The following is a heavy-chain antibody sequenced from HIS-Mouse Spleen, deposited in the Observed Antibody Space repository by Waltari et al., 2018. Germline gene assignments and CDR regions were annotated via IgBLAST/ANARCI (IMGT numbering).Heavy chain of an antibody. CDR3: AREIPYSSSWYDWYFDL. CDR1: GGSISSSSYY. V-gene: IGHV4-39*07. J-gene: IGHJ2*01. D-gene: IGHD6-13*01. Sequence: QLQLQESGPGLVKPSETLSLTCTVSGGSISSSSYYWGWIRQPPGKGLEGIGSIYYSGSTCDNPSLKGRVTISVATSKNQVSLKLSSVTAADTAVYYCAREIPYSSSWYDWYFDLWGRGTLVTVSS. CDR2: IYYSGST.